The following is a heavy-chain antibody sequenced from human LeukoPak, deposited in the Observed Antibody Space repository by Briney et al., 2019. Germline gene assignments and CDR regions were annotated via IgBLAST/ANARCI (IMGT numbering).Heavy chain of an antibody. CDR1: GGSISSGSYY. D-gene: IGHD3-16*02. J-gene: IGHJ4*02. CDR2: IYTSGST. CDR3: ARAVGGYTLDY. V-gene: IGHV4-61*02. Sequence: SETLSLTCTVSGGSISSGSYYWSWIRQPAGKGLEWIGRIYTSGSTNYNPSLKSRVTISVDTSKNQFSLKLSSVTAADTAVYYCARAVGGYTLDYWGQGTLVTVSS.